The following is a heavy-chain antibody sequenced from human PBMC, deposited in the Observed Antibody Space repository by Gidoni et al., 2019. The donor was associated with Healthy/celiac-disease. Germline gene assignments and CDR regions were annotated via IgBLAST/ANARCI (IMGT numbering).Heavy chain of an antibody. V-gene: IGHV3-30*18. CDR3: AKDTSITIFGVVTPDAFDI. J-gene: IGHJ3*02. D-gene: IGHD3-3*01. Sequence: QVQLVESGGGVVQPGRSLRLSCAASGFTFIGYGMPWVRQAPGKGLGWVAVIEYDGSNKYYADSVKGRFTISRDNSKNTLYLQMNSLRAEDTAVYYCAKDTSITIFGVVTPDAFDIWGQGTMVTVSS. CDR2: IEYDGSNK. CDR1: GFTFIGYG.